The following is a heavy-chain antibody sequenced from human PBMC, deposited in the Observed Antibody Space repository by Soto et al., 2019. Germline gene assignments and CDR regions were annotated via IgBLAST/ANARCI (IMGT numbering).Heavy chain of an antibody. V-gene: IGHV1-2*04. CDR2: INPNSGVT. CDR1: GDSFNDYY. CDR3: ARESGGATATLDYYYFYMDV. Sequence: GASVKVSCKSSGDSFNDYYLHWVRQAPGQRLEWIGWINPNSGVTKYAQKFQGWVTMTRDTSIRTVYMELSRLRSDDTAVYYCARESGGATATLDYYYFYMDVWGKGTTVTVSS. J-gene: IGHJ6*03. D-gene: IGHD5-12*01.